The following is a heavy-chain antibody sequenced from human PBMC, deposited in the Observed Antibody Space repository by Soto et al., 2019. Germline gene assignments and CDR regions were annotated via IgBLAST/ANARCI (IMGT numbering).Heavy chain of an antibody. D-gene: IGHD3-9*01. V-gene: IGHV3-21*01. CDR2: ISSSSSYI. J-gene: IGHJ4*02. CDR3: AGDPPHLRYFDWLPFDY. Sequence: EVQLVESGGGLVKPGGSLRLSCAASGFTFSSYSMNWVRQAPGKGLEWVSSISSSSSYIYYADSVKGRFTISRDNAKNSLYLQMNSLRAEDTAVYYCAGDPPHLRYFDWLPFDYWGQGTLVTVSS. CDR1: GFTFSSYS.